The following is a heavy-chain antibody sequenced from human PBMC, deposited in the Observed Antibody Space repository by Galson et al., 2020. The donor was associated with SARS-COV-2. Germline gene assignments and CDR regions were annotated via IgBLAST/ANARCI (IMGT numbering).Heavy chain of an antibody. CDR1: GFIFSSYV. Sequence: GESLKISCAASGFIFSSYVMRWVRQAPGKGLEWVSSISVSGGSTYYADSVKGRFTISSDNSKNTLYLQMNSLRAEDTAVYYCAARADYWGQGTLVTVSS. CDR3: AARADY. J-gene: IGHJ4*02. V-gene: IGHV3-23*01. CDR2: ISVSGGST.